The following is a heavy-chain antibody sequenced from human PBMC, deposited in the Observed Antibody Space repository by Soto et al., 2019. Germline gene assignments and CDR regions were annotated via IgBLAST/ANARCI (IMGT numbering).Heavy chain of an antibody. Sequence: SETLSLTCTVSNDSINSYYWGWIRQPPGKGLEWIGYSYFSGGTDYNPSLKGRVTISVDRSRNQFSLKLTSVTAADTAVYYCVRELSRGWFDPWGQGTLVTVYS. CDR3: VRELSRGWFDP. J-gene: IGHJ5*02. CDR1: NDSINSYY. D-gene: IGHD3-16*01. V-gene: IGHV4-59*01. CDR2: SYFSGGT.